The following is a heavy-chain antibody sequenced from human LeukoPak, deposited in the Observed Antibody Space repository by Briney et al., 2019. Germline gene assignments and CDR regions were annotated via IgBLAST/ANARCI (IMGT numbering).Heavy chain of an antibody. CDR2: IYYSGST. D-gene: IGHD3-10*01. CDR3: AREPSGSDAFDI. J-gene: IGHJ3*02. Sequence: PSQTLSLTCTVSGGSISSGGYSWSWIRQHPGKGLEWIGYIYYSGSTYYNPSLKSRVTISVDTSKNQFSLKLSSVTAADTAVYYCAREPSGSDAFDIWGQGTMVTVSS. CDR1: GGSISSGGYS. V-gene: IGHV4-31*03.